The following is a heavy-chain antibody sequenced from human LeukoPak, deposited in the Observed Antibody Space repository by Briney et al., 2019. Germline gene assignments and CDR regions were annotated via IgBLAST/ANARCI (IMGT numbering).Heavy chain of an antibody. CDR2: IYTSGST. CDR1: GGSISSYY. Sequence: SETLSLTCTVSGGSISSYYWSWIRQPAGKGLEWIGRIYTSGSTNYNPSLKSRVTMSVDTPKNQFSLKLSSVTAADTAVYYCARSGPCYYGSGSYYPDYWGQGTLVTVSS. J-gene: IGHJ4*02. D-gene: IGHD3-10*01. CDR3: ARSGPCYYGSGSYYPDY. V-gene: IGHV4-4*07.